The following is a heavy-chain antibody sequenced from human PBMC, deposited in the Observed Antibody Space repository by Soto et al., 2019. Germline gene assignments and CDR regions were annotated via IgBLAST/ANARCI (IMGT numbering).Heavy chain of an antibody. D-gene: IGHD5-12*01. Sequence: SETLSLTCTVSGVSVSNENYYWGWIRQPPGKGLEWIGYIYYSGSTNYNPSLRSRVTFSVDTSKNQVSLRLDSVTSADTAVYYCARLSRLFPVATYSYPSMDVWGQGTTVTVSS. CDR3: ARLSRLFPVATYSYPSMDV. V-gene: IGHV4-61*01. CDR2: IYYSGST. J-gene: IGHJ6*02. CDR1: GVSVSNENYY.